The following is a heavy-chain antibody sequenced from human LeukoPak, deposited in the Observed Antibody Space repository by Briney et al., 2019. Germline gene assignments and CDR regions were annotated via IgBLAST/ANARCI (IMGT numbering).Heavy chain of an antibody. V-gene: IGHV4-59*01. CDR1: GGSINDYY. D-gene: IGHD4-17*01. J-gene: IGHJ5*02. CDR2: ISNSGTT. CDR3: ARVVRGAVTSNCFDP. Sequence: PSETLSLTCTVSGGSINDYYWTWIRQAPGKGLEWLGYISNSGTTDYNPSLKSRVTMSVDTSKNELSLKVTSVTAADTAMYYCARVVRGAVTSNCFDPWGQGTLVTVSS.